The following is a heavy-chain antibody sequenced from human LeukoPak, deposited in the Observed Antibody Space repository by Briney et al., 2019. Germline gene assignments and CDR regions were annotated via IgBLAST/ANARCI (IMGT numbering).Heavy chain of an antibody. CDR3: ARVPYYDILTGYYAGAFDI. Sequence: GGSLRLSCAASGFTFDDYGMSWVRQAPGKGLEWVSGINWNGGSTGYADSVKGRFTISRDNAKNSLYLQMNNLRDEVTALYHCARVPYYDILTGYYAGAFDIWGHGTMVTVSS. CDR1: GFTFDDYG. D-gene: IGHD3-9*01. V-gene: IGHV3-20*01. CDR2: INWNGGST. J-gene: IGHJ3*02.